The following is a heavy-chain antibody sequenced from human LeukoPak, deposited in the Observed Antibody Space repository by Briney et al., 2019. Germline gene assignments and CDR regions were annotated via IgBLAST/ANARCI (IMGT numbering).Heavy chain of an antibody. V-gene: IGHV3-30-3*01. J-gene: IGHJ4*02. Sequence: GRSLRLSCAASGFTFSSYAMHWVRQAPGKGLEWVAVISYDGSNKYYADSVKGRFTISRDNSKNTLYLQMNSLRAEDTAVYYCARDSSGSGTFDYWGQGTLVTVSS. CDR1: GFTFSSYA. CDR2: ISYDGSNK. CDR3: ARDSSGSGTFDY. D-gene: IGHD3-10*01.